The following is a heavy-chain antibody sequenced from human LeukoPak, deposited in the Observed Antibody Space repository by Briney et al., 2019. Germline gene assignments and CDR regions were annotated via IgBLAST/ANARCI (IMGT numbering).Heavy chain of an antibody. D-gene: IGHD3-10*01. CDR1: GGSFSSYY. CDR3: ARASTITMVRGPDPVDAFDI. CDR2: IYYSGST. Sequence: SETLSLTCAVYGGSFSSYYWSWIRQPPGKGLEWIGYIYYSGSTNYNPSLKSRVTISVDTSKNQFSLKLSSVTAADTAVYYCARASTITMVRGPDPVDAFDIWGQGTMVTVSS. V-gene: IGHV4-59*01. J-gene: IGHJ3*02.